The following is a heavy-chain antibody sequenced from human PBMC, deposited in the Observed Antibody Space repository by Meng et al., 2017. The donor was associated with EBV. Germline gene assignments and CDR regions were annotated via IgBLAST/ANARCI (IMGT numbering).Heavy chain of an antibody. Sequence: VRGEQSGAEVKRPGSSVKISCKTSGGPFRSDAVSWVRQGPGQGLEWLGGLIPMSGAPHYAQKFQGRVTITADEYTRTHYMELSSLRSDDTAMYYCASESGRGFTPDFWGQGTLVTVSS. CDR2: LIPMSGAP. CDR3: ASESGRGFTPDF. J-gene: IGHJ4*02. D-gene: IGHD3-10*01. CDR1: GGPFRSDA. V-gene: IGHV1-69*01.